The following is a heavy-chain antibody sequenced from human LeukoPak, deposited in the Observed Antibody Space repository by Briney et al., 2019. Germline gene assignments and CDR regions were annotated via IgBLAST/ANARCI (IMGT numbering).Heavy chain of an antibody. CDR2: IYHSGII. D-gene: IGHD4-17*01. V-gene: IGHV4-38-2*02. Sequence: SETLSLTCTVSGYSITSGYYWGWIRQPPGKGLEWIGSIYHSGIIYYNPSLKSRVTISVDTSKNQFSLKLSSVTAADTAVYYCARVDYGDYVWYFDYWGQGTLVTVSS. J-gene: IGHJ4*02. CDR3: ARVDYGDYVWYFDY. CDR1: GYSITSGYY.